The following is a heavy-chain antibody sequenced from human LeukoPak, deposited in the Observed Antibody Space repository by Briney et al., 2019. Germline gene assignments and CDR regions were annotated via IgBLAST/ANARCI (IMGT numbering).Heavy chain of an antibody. Sequence: GSLRLSCAASGFTVSSNFMSWVRQPPGKGLEWIGSIYYSGSTYYNPSLKSRVTISVDTSKNQFSLKLSSVTAADTAVYYCARHHVNWASGVGTVRGVVSWFDPWGQGTLVTVSS. CDR1: GFTVSSNF. CDR3: ARHHVNWASGVGTVRGVVSWFDP. J-gene: IGHJ5*02. CDR2: IYYSGST. V-gene: IGHV4-39*01. D-gene: IGHD3-10*01.